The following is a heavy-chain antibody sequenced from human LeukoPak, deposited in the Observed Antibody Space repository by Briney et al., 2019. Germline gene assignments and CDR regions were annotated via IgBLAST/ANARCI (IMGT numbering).Heavy chain of an antibody. CDR2: IQDDGSNK. Sequence: PGGSLRLSCAASGFTFSSYGMHWVRQAPGKGLEWVTFIQDDGSNKYYADSVEGRFTISRDKSKNTLYLHMNSLRAEDTAVYYCAKDKLMTTYYYYYMDVWGKGTTVTVSS. J-gene: IGHJ6*03. CDR3: AKDKLMTTYYYYYMDV. CDR1: GFTFSSYG. D-gene: IGHD2-8*01. V-gene: IGHV3-30*02.